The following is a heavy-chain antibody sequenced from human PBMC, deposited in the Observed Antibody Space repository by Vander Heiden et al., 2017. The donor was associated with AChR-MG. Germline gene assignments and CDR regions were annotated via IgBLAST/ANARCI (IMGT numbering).Heavy chain of an antibody. J-gene: IGHJ6*02. D-gene: IGHD2-21*02. CDR1: GFTFSSHS. Sequence: EVQLVESGGGLVKPGGSLRLSCAASGFTFSSHSMNWVRQAPGKGLEWVSSISSSSSYIYYADSVKGRFTISRDNAKNSLYLQMNSLRAEDTAVYYCARVKLEVVTASRYYYYGMDVWGQGTTVTVSS. V-gene: IGHV3-21*01. CDR3: ARVKLEVVTASRYYYYGMDV. CDR2: ISSSSSYI.